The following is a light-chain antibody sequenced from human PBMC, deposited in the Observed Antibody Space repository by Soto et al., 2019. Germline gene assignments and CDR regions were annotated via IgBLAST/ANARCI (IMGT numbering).Light chain of an antibody. CDR1: SSDVGGYHF. CDR2: DVS. V-gene: IGLV2-14*03. J-gene: IGLJ1*01. CDR3: SSYTSSYTYV. Sequence: QSVLTQPASVSASPGQSVTLSCAGTSSDVGGYHFVSWYQQHPGKAPQLMIYDVSSRPSGVANRFSGSKSGNTASLTISGLQAEDEADYYFSSYTSSYTYVFGTGTKVTVL.